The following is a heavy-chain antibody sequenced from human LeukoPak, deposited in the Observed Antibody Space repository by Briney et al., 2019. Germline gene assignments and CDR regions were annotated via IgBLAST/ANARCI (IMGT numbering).Heavy chain of an antibody. CDR2: IKEDGSEK. CDR1: GFTFSDYW. Sequence: VGSLRLSCAASGFTFSDYWMSWVRQAPGKGLEWVANIKEDGSEKNYVDSVKGRFTISRDNAKNSLYLQMSSLRVEDTAVYYCARGQWGGDYWGQGTLVTVSS. CDR3: ARGQWGGDY. D-gene: IGHD1-26*01. J-gene: IGHJ4*02. V-gene: IGHV3-7*01.